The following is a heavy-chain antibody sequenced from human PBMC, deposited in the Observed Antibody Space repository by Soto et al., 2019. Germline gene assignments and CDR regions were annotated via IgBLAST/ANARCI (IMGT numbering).Heavy chain of an antibody. CDR1: GFTFSSYG. Sequence: GGSLRLSCAASGFTFSSYGMHWVRQAPGKGLEWVAVISYDGSNKYYADSVKGRFTISRDNSKNTLYLQMNSLRAEDTAVYYCAKDAPSRIGGAFDYWGQGTLVTVSS. J-gene: IGHJ4*02. CDR2: ISYDGSNK. CDR3: AKDAPSRIGGAFDY. D-gene: IGHD2-15*01. V-gene: IGHV3-30*18.